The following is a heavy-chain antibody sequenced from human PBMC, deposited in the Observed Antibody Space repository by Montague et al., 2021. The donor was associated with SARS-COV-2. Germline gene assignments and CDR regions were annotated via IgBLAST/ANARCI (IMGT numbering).Heavy chain of an antibody. Sequence: PALVKPTQTLTLTCTFSGFSLSTSGMCVSWIRQPPGKALEWLALIDWDDNKYYSTSLKTRLTISKDTSKNQVVLTMTNMDPVDTATYYCARSHYDILTGYYTGVDYGGQGTLVTVSS. D-gene: IGHD3-9*01. V-gene: IGHV2-70*01. CDR1: GFSLSTSGMC. CDR2: IDWDDNK. CDR3: ARSHYDILTGYYTGVDY. J-gene: IGHJ4*02.